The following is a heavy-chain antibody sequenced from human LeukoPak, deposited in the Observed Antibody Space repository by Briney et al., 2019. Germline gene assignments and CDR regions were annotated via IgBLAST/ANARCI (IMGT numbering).Heavy chain of an antibody. CDR2: ISSSSSYI. Sequence: GGSLRLSCAASGFTFSSYSMNWVRQAPGKGLEWVSSISSSSSYIYYPDSVKGRFTISRDNAKNSLYLQMNSVRAEDTAVYYCVRLWAVAGASGAFDIWGQGTMVTVSS. CDR1: GFTFSSYS. J-gene: IGHJ3*02. CDR3: VRLWAVAGASGAFDI. D-gene: IGHD6-19*01. V-gene: IGHV3-21*01.